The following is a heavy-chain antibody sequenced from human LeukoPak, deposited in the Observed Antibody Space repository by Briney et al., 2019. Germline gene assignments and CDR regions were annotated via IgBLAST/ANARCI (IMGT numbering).Heavy chain of an antibody. V-gene: IGHV4-59*01. J-gene: IGHJ4*02. Sequence: SETLSLTCTVSGGSIASYYWSRFRQPPGKRLEWIGHIYYSGSTNYNPSLKSRVSISVDTSKNQFSLRLNSVTAADTAVYYCARDHGGYYFDYWGQGTPVTVSS. CDR1: GGSIASYY. CDR2: IYYSGST. D-gene: IGHD3-16*01. CDR3: ARDHGGYYFDY.